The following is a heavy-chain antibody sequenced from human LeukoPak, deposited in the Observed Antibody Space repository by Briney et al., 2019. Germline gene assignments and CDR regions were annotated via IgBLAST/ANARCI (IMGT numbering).Heavy chain of an antibody. CDR3: ARPLTAYDSSGYYKRADAFDI. Sequence: SETLSLTCTVSGGSITNYYWSWIRQHPGKGLEWIGYIYYSGSTYYNPSLKSRVTISVDTSKNQFSLKLSSVTAADTAVYYCARPLTAYDSSGYYKRADAFDIWGQGTMVTVSS. D-gene: IGHD3-22*01. V-gene: IGHV4-59*06. J-gene: IGHJ3*02. CDR1: GGSITNYY. CDR2: IYYSGST.